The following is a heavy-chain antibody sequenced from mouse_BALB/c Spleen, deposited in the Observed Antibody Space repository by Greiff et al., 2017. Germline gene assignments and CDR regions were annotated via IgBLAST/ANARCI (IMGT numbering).Heavy chain of an antibody. CDR1: GYTFTSYW. V-gene: IGHV1-69*02. D-gene: IGHD2-4*01. J-gene: IGHJ4*01. CDR3: AREGEKTMIPSYYAMDY. CDR2: IDPSDSET. Sequence: VQLQQPGAELVKPGAPVKLSCKASGYTFTSYWMNWVKQRPGRGLEWIGRIDPSDSETHYNQKFKDKATLTVDKSSSTAYIQLSSLTSEDSAVYYCAREGEKTMIPSYYAMDYWGQGTSVTVSS.